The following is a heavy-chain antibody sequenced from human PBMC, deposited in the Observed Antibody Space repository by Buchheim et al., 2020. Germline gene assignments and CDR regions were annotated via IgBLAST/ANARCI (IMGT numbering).Heavy chain of an antibody. CDR1: GFTFSSYP. D-gene: IGHD4-17*01. J-gene: IGHJ4*02. Sequence: EVQLLESGGGLVQPGGSPRLSCAASGFTFSSYPMSWVRQAPGRGLEWVSAISGSGAGTSYADSVKGRFTMSRDNSKNTLYLQMNRLRTEDPAVYYCANNSVHGDWPEYWGQGTL. CDR2: ISGSGAGT. V-gene: IGHV3-23*01. CDR3: ANNSVHGDWPEY.